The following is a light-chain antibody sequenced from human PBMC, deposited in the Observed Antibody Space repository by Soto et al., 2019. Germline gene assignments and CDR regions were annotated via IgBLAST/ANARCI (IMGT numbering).Light chain of an antibody. CDR2: DVS. CDR3: MQSIKIPFT. Sequence: DIVMTQTPLSLSVTPGQSASISCKSSQSLLHRDGKTYLYWFLRKPGQPPQLLLYDVSNRFSGVPDRFSGSGSGTDFTLTISRVEAEDVGRYYCMQSIKIPFTFGQGTNVDIK. J-gene: IGKJ2*01. V-gene: IGKV2D-29*01. CDR1: QSLLHRDGKTY.